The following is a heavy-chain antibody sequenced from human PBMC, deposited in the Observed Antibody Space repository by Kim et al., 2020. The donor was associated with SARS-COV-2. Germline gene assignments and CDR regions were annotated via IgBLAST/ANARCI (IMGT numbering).Heavy chain of an antibody. D-gene: IGHD3-22*01. Sequence: PGAGKGQFTISRENAKNALYLQMNSLRAGDTAVYYCARVSYDSSGYSFDYWGQGTLVTVSS. CDR3: ARVSYDSSGYSFDY. J-gene: IGHJ4*02. V-gene: IGHV3-13*03.